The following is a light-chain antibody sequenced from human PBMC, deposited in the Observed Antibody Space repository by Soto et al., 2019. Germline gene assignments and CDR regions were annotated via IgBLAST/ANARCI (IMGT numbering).Light chain of an antibody. CDR3: QQADSFPT. J-gene: IGKJ4*01. Sequence: DIQMTQSPSTLSASVGDRVTITCRASQSISLWLVWYQQKPGKAPKLLIYAASSLQSGVPSRFSGSGSGTDFTLTISSLQPEDFATYYCQQADSFPTFGGGTKVDI. CDR2: AAS. CDR1: QSISLW. V-gene: IGKV1-12*01.